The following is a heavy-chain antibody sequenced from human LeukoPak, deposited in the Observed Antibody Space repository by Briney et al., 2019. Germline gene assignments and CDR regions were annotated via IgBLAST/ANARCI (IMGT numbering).Heavy chain of an antibody. D-gene: IGHD6-13*01. CDR1: GYTFTGYY. J-gene: IGHJ4*02. Sequence: ASVKVSCKASGYTFTGYYMHWVRQAPGQGLEWVGWINPKNGGSNYAQKLQGRVTMTTDTSTSTAYMELRSLRSDDTAVYYCASWDSSSWYVLGYWGQGTLVTVSS. CDR3: ASWDSSSWYVLGY. V-gene: IGHV1-2*02. CDR2: INPKNGGS.